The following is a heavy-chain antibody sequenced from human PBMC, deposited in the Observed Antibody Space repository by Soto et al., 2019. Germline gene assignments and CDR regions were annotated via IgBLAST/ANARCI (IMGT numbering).Heavy chain of an antibody. CDR3: ARAVGYSYGFDY. D-gene: IGHD5-18*01. J-gene: IGHJ4*02. V-gene: IGHV1-18*01. Sequence: QVQLVQSGAEVRRPGASAKVSCKASGYTFASYGISWVRQAPGQGLEWMGWISAYNGNTNYAHKLQGRVTMTTETSTTTAYMELRSLRSDDTAVYYCARAVGYSYGFDYWGQGTLVTVSS. CDR1: GYTFASYG. CDR2: ISAYNGNT.